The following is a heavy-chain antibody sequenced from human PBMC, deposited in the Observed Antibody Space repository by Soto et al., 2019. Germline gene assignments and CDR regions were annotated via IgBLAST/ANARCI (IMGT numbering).Heavy chain of an antibody. V-gene: IGHV2-5*02. CDR3: VQPRCGGDCLEIYSSHAYYGLAV. J-gene: IGHJ6*02. CDR1: GLSLRTTGVG. Sequence: QITLKESGPPLVKPTQTLTLTCTVSGLSLRTTGVGVGWVRQPPGKALEWLALLYWDDDKRYSPSLKSRLTITKDISEKQSVPTMTTMDTVATATFYCVQPRCGGDCLEIYSSHAYYGLAVWGQGTTVTVSS. CDR2: LYWDDDK. D-gene: IGHD2-21*02.